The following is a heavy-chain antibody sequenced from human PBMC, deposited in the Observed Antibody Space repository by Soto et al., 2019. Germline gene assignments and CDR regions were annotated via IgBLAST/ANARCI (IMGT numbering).Heavy chain of an antibody. J-gene: IGHJ6*02. D-gene: IGHD2-2*01. Sequence: SETLSLTCAVYGGSFSGYYWSWIRQPQGKGLEWIGEINHSGSTNYNPSLKSRVTISVDTSKNQFSLKLSSVTAADTAVYYCARGWAVVVPAAPPYYYYGMDVWGQGTTVTVSS. CDR2: INHSGST. V-gene: IGHV4-34*01. CDR1: GGSFSGYY. CDR3: ARGWAVVVPAAPPYYYYGMDV.